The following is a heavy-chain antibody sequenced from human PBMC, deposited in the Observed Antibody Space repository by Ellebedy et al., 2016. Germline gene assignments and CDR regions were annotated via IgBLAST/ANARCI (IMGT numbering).Heavy chain of an antibody. J-gene: IGHJ6*02. V-gene: IGHV4-31*03. Sequence: SETLSLTXTVSGGSISSGGYYWSRIRQHPGKGLEWIGYIYYSGSTYYNPSLKSRVTISVDTSKNQFSLKLSSVTAADTAVYYCARDRGRSTSPAWYYYGMDVWGQGTTVTVSS. D-gene: IGHD2-2*01. CDR3: ARDRGRSTSPAWYYYGMDV. CDR1: GGSISSGGYY. CDR2: IYYSGST.